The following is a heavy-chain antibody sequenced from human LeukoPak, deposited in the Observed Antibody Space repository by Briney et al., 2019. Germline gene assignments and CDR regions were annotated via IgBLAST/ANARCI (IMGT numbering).Heavy chain of an antibody. J-gene: IGHJ4*02. D-gene: IGHD6-19*01. Sequence: GASVKVSCKASGYTFTSYGISWVRQAPGQVLEWMGWISAYNGNTNYAQKLQGRVTMTTDTSTSTAYMELRSLRSDDTAVYYCAREAPYSSGWYHGVDYWGQGTLVTVSS. CDR1: GYTFTSYG. CDR3: AREAPYSSGWYHGVDY. CDR2: ISAYNGNT. V-gene: IGHV1-18*01.